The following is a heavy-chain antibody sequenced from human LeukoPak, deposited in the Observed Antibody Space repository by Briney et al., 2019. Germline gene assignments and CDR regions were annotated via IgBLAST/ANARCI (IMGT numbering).Heavy chain of an antibody. CDR2: INHSGST. CDR1: GGSFSGYY. Sequence: SSETLSLTCAVYGGSFSGYYWSWIRQPPGKGLEWIGEINHSGSTNYNPSLKSRVTISVDTSKNQFSLKLSSVTAADTAVYYCAWGIAVAGIDYWGQGTLVTVSS. CDR3: AWGIAVAGIDY. D-gene: IGHD6-19*01. J-gene: IGHJ4*02. V-gene: IGHV4-34*01.